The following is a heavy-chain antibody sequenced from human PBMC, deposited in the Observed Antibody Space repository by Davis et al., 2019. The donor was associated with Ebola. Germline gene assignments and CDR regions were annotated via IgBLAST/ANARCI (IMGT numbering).Heavy chain of an antibody. CDR2: ISGSGGST. CDR3: ARDWVDYYDFWSGFPGFDY. Sequence: GGSLRLSCAASGFTFSSYAMSWVRQAPGKGLEWVSAISGSGGSTYYADSVKGRFTISRDNSKNTLYLQMNSLRAEDTAVYYCARDWVDYYDFWSGFPGFDYWGQGTLVTVSS. CDR1: GFTFSSYA. D-gene: IGHD3-3*01. J-gene: IGHJ4*02. V-gene: IGHV3-23*01.